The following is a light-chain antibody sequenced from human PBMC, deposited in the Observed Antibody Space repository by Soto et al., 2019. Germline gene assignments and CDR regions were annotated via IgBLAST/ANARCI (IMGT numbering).Light chain of an antibody. Sequence: EIVLTQSPGTLSLSPGERATLSCRASQSVSSSYLAWYQQKPGQAPRLLICGASSRATGIPNRFSGSGCGTNFTLTISRLEPEDFAVYYCQQYGSSLFTFGPGTKVDIK. CDR1: QSVSSSY. CDR2: GAS. V-gene: IGKV3-20*01. J-gene: IGKJ3*01. CDR3: QQYGSSLFT.